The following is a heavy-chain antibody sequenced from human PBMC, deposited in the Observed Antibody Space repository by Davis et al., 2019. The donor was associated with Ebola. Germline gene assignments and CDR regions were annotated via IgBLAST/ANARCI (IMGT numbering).Heavy chain of an antibody. CDR1: GFTFSSYA. V-gene: IGHV3-23*01. Sequence: GESLKISCAASGFTFSSYAMSWVRQAPGKGLEWVSAISGSGGSTYYADSVKGRFTISRDNSKNTLYLQMNSLRAEDTALYYCAKDLVLGGWFDPWGQGTLVTVSS. CDR2: ISGSGGST. J-gene: IGHJ5*02. CDR3: AKDLVLGGWFDP. D-gene: IGHD2-8*02.